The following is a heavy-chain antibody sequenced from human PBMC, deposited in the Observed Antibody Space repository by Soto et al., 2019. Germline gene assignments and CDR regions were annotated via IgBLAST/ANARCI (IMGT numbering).Heavy chain of an antibody. Sequence: GGSLRLSCSASGFTFSSYAMHWVRQAPGKGLEYVSAISSNGGSTYYADSVKGRFTISRDNSKNTLYLQMSSLRAEDTAVYYCVKDRGYGSGSYFPYHDYYYGMDVWGQGTTVTVSS. CDR1: GFTFSSYA. CDR2: ISSNGGST. J-gene: IGHJ6*02. CDR3: VKDRGYGSGSYFPYHDYYYGMDV. V-gene: IGHV3-64D*08. D-gene: IGHD3-10*01.